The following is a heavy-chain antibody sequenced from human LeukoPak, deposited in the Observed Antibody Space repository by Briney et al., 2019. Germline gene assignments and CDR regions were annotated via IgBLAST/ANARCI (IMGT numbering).Heavy chain of an antibody. CDR1: GDAITGSSYY. Sequence: PSETLSLTCTVSGDAITGSSYYWGWIRQPPGKGLEWIGSMYYSGSTYSNPSLESRVTMSADTSKNQFSLKLSSVSAADTAVYYCARQYYDRTGYYYFDYWDQGTLVSVSS. CDR2: MYYSGST. CDR3: ARQYYDRTGYYYFDY. D-gene: IGHD3-22*01. J-gene: IGHJ4*02. V-gene: IGHV4-39*01.